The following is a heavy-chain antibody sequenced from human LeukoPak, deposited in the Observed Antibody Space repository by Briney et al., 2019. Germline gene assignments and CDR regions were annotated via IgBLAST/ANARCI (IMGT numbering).Heavy chain of an antibody. J-gene: IGHJ2*01. CDR1: GGSISSYY. CDR3: AREALGVGATAPWYFDL. CDR2: IYYSGST. V-gene: IGHV4-59*01. D-gene: IGHD1-26*01. Sequence: SSETLSLTCTVSGGSISSYYWSWIRQPPGKGLEWIGYIYYSGSTNYNPSLKSRVTISVDTSKNQFSLKLSSVTAADTAVYYCAREALGVGATAPWYFDLWGRGTLVTVSP.